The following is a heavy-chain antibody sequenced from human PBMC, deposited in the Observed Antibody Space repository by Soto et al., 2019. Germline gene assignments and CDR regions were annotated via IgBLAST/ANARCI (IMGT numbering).Heavy chain of an antibody. CDR3: ERHVSSTSLDHGSGENYFDY. CDR2: IYYSGST. CDR1: CGSISSSSYY. Sequence: QLQLQESGPGLVKPSETLSLTCTVSCGSISSSSYYWGWIRQPPGKGLEWIGSIYYSGSTYYNPPPTSRVTITVDTSKTQFPLKLSSVTAADTAVYYCERHVSSTSLDHGSGENYFDYWAQGTLVTVSS. V-gene: IGHV4-39*01. D-gene: IGHD2-2*01. J-gene: IGHJ4*02.